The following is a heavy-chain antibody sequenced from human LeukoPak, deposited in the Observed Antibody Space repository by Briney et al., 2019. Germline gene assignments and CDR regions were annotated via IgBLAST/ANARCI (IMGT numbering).Heavy chain of an antibody. D-gene: IGHD6-13*01. V-gene: IGHV4-30-2*01. Sequence: SQTLSLTCAVSGGSISSGRYSWSWIRQPPGKGLEWIGEINPSGSTDYNPSLKSRVTISVDTSKNQFSLKLSSVTAADTAVYYCARGLRSTYSYYFDYWGQGTLVTVSS. CDR3: ARGLRSTYSYYFDY. CDR1: GGSISSGRYS. CDR2: INPSGST. J-gene: IGHJ4*02.